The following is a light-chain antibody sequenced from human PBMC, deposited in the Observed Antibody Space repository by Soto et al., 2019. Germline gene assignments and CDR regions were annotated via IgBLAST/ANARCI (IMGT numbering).Light chain of an antibody. V-gene: IGKV3-11*01. Sequence: EIVLTQSPATLSLSPGERASLSCRASQRVSSYLAWYQQKPGKAPRLLIYDASNRATGIPARFSGSGSGTDFTLTISSLEPEDFAVYYCHQRSNWPRTFGQGTKV. CDR3: HQRSNWPRT. CDR1: QRVSSY. CDR2: DAS. J-gene: IGKJ1*01.